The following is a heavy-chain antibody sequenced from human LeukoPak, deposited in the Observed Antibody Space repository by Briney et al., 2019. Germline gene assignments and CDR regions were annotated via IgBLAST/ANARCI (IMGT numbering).Heavy chain of an antibody. Sequence: SETLSLTCAVYGESFNNYYWTWIRQSPGKGLEWIGEINHSGSTNYNPPLKSRVTISVDPSKNQFSLKLTSVIAADTAVYYCARGHSSGWRISTRPLDYWGQGTLVTVSS. V-gene: IGHV4-34*01. J-gene: IGHJ4*02. D-gene: IGHD6-19*01. CDR1: GESFNNYY. CDR2: INHSGST. CDR3: ARGHSSGWRISTRPLDY.